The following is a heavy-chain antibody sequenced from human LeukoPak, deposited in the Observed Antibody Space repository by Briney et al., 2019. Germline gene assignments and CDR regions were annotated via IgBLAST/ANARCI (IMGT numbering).Heavy chain of an antibody. J-gene: IGHJ4*02. CDR1: GYTFTGYY. V-gene: IGHV1-2*02. D-gene: IGHD3-22*01. CDR2: INPNSGGT. CDR3: ARDLGYYDSSGYY. Sequence: GASVKVSCKASGYTFTGYYMHWVRQAPGQGLEWMGWINPNSGGTNYAQKLQGRVTMTTDTSTSTAYMELRSLRSDGTAVYYCARDLGYYDSSGYYWGQGTLVTVSS.